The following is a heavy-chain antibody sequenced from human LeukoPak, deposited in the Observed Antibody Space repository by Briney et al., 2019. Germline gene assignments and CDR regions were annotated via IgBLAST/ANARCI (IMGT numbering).Heavy chain of an antibody. V-gene: IGHV3-74*01. CDR1: GFTFSSYW. CDR2: ISSDGSNT. D-gene: IGHD6-19*01. Sequence: PGGSLRLSCAVSGFTFSSYWMDWVRQAPGKGLVWVSRISSDGSNTAYADFVKGRFTISRDNARNTLFLQMSSLRAEDTAVYYCAKRGDGGAWYDYWGQGTLVIVSS. CDR3: AKRGDGGAWYDY. J-gene: IGHJ4*02.